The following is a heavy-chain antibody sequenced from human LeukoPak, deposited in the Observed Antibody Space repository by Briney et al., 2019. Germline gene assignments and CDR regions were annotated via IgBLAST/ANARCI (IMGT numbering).Heavy chain of an antibody. D-gene: IGHD6-6*01. V-gene: IGHV1-8*01. Sequence: ASVRVSCKASGYTFTSYDINWVRQATGQGLEWMGWMNPNSGNTGYAQKFQGRVTMTRNTSISTAYTELSSLRSEDTAVYYCARARSSIAAFYWGQGTLVTVSS. CDR3: ARARSSIAAFY. CDR1: GYTFTSYD. J-gene: IGHJ4*02. CDR2: MNPNSGNT.